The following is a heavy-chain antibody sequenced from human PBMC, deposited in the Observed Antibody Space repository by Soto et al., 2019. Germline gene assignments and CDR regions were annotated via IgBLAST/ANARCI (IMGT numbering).Heavy chain of an antibody. J-gene: IGHJ4*02. V-gene: IGHV3-33*01. Sequence: GGSLRLSCAASGFTFSNYGMHWVRQAPGKGLEWVALIWFDGINKYYTDSVRGRFTISRDNSKNTLYLQLNSLRAEDTAVYYCARGQHYGYLRSPVAYWAQGTLLPVSS. CDR1: GFTFSNYG. CDR2: IWFDGINK. CDR3: ARGQHYGYLRSPVAY. D-gene: IGHD4-17*01.